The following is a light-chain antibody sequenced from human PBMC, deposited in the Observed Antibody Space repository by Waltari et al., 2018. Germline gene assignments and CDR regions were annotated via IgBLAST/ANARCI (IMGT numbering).Light chain of an antibody. J-gene: IGLJ3*02. V-gene: IGLV1-47*01. CDR2: SNN. Sequence: QSVVTQPPSASGTPWQRVTISCSGSSSNIGSNHVYWYQQFPGMAPKLLIYSNNQRLPCVPDRFAGSKSGTSASLVISGLRSEDEADYCCAAWDDSLSSGVFGGGTKLTVL. CDR1: SSNIGSNH. CDR3: AAWDDSLSSGV.